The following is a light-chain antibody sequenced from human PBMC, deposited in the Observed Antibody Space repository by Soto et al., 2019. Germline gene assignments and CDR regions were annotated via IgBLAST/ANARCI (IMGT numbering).Light chain of an antibody. Sequence: QSVLTQPPSVSGAPGQRVTISCTGGNSNIGAGNDVHWYQQIPGTAPPRLIFTAGQRPSGVPGRFSGSKSGTSASLAISGLQSEDEGDYYCSAWDNSLNGYVFGPGTKLTVL. V-gene: IGLV1-44*01. J-gene: IGLJ1*01. CDR2: TAG. CDR3: SAWDNSLNGYV. CDR1: NSNIGAGND.